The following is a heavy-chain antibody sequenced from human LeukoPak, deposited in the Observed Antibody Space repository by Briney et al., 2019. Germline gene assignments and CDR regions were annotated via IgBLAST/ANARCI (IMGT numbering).Heavy chain of an antibody. CDR3: ARVELDYYYGMDV. D-gene: IGHD5-24*01. CDR2: IYYSGST. V-gene: IGHV4-59*01. CDR1: GGSISSYY. J-gene: IGHJ6*02. Sequence: SGTLSLTCTVSGGSISSYYWSWTRQPPGKGLEWIGYIYYSGSTNYNPSLKSRVTISVDTSKNQFSLKLSSVTAADTAVYYCARVELDYYYGMDVWGQGTTVTVSS.